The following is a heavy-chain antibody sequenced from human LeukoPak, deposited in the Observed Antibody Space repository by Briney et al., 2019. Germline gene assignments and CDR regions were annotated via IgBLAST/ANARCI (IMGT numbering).Heavy chain of an antibody. CDR1: GFTFNTYA. D-gene: IGHD3-22*01. CDR2: ISDTGTRT. J-gene: IGHJ6*02. CDR3: AKYYFDNRGNYYFFHYGLDV. Sequence: GGSLRLSCAASGFTFNTYALSWVRQAPGKGPEWVSGISDTGTRTYYADSVRGRFATSRDNSKSTLFLQMNSLRAEDTAVYYCAKYYFDNRGNYYFFHYGLDVWGQGTTVTVSS. V-gene: IGHV3-23*01.